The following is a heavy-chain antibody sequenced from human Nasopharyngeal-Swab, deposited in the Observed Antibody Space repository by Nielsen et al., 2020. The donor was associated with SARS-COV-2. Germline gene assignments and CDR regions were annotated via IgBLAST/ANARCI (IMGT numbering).Heavy chain of an antibody. CDR1: GGSISSVGYY. Sequence: SCTVSGGSISSVGYYWSWIRQHPGKGLEWIGYVYYSGSTYYSPSLKSRVTISVDTSKNQFSLRLSSVTAADTAVYYCASSSGNWAFDIWGRGTMVTVSS. J-gene: IGHJ3*02. CDR3: ASSSGNWAFDI. V-gene: IGHV4-31*02. CDR2: VYYSGST. D-gene: IGHD1-1*01.